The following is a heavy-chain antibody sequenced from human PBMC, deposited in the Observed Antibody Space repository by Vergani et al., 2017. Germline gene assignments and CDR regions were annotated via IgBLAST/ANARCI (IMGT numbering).Heavy chain of an antibody. CDR3: VRPGDDYRNMITYFLDY. J-gene: IGHJ4*02. CDR2: LDPRGVPP. D-gene: IGHD3-16*01. Sequence: QVQLVQSGAAVKKPGASVKLSCKSSGYIFNSYYMHWVRQAPGQGLEWMGLLDPRGVPPTYAEKFEGRVTLTSDTSTSTFYMELRSLRADDTAVYYCVRPGDDYRNMITYFLDYWVQGSLVSVSS. CDR1: GYIFNSYY. V-gene: IGHV1-46*02.